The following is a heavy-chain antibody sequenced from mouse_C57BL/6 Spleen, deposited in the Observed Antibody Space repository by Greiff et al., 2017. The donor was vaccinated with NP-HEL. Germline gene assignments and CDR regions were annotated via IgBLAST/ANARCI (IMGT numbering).Heavy chain of an antibody. Sequence: EVQGVESGGGLVKPGGSLKLSCAASGFTFSDYGMHWVRQAPEKGLEWVAYISSGSSTIYYADKVKGRFTISRDNAKNTLFLQMTSLRSEDTAMYYCARRVEIAWFAYWGQGTLVTVSA. CDR3: ARRVEIAWFAY. J-gene: IGHJ3*01. V-gene: IGHV5-17*01. CDR1: GFTFSDYG. CDR2: ISSGSSTI. D-gene: IGHD1-1*02.